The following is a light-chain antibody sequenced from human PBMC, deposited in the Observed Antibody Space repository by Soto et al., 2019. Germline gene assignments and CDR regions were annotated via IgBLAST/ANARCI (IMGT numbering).Light chain of an antibody. CDR3: LVSYSGVRGV. Sequence: QAVVTQEPSLTVSPGGTVTLTCGSSTGAVTSAHHPHWLQQKPGQAPRTLIYDTSNKHSWTPGRFSGSLLGGKAALTLSGAQPEDEADYYCLVSYSGVRGVFGGGTKLTVL. J-gene: IGLJ3*02. V-gene: IGLV7-46*01. CDR1: TGAVTSAHH. CDR2: DTS.